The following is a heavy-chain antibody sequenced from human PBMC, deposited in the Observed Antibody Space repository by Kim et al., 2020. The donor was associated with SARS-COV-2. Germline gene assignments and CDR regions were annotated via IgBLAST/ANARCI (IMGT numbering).Heavy chain of an antibody. CDR1: GYTFSRFY. J-gene: IGHJ4*02. V-gene: IGHV1-46*01. Sequence: ASVKVSCKASGYTFSRFYIHWVRQAPGQGLEWMGIINPSGPGTTYAPKFQGRVTMTSDTSTSTFYMELSSLRSEDTALYFRARSDCSGSCCYFVYWGQG. CDR3: ARSDCSGSCCYFVY. D-gene: IGHD1-26*01. CDR2: INPSGPGT.